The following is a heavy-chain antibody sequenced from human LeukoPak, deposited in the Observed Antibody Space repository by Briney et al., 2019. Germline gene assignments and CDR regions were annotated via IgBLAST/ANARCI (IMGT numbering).Heavy chain of an antibody. D-gene: IGHD6-13*01. J-gene: IGHJ6*02. CDR2: INHSGST. Sequence: SETLSLTCAVYGGSFSGYYWSWIRQPPGKGLEWIGEINHSGSTNYNPSLKSRVTISVDRSKNQFSLKLSSVTAADTAVYYCARDHSSSSYGMDVWGQGTTVTVSS. CDR1: GGSFSGYY. V-gene: IGHV4-34*01. CDR3: ARDHSSSSYGMDV.